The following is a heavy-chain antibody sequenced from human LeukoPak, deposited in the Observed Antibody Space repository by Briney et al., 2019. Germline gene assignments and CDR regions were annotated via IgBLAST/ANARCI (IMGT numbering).Heavy chain of an antibody. D-gene: IGHD5-12*01. CDR3: AFEGPVSGYAFDP. Sequence: PSETLSLTCAVYGESFSEYYWSWIRQPPGKGLEWIGQINHSGGTNYHPSLKTRVTISLDASKNRVSLKLRSVTAADTAVYYCAFEGPVSGYAFDPWGQGALVAVSS. CDR1: GESFSEYY. CDR2: INHSGGT. J-gene: IGHJ5*02. V-gene: IGHV4-34*01.